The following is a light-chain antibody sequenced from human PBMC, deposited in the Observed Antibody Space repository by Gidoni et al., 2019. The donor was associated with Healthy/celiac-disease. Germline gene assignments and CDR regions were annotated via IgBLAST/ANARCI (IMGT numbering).Light chain of an antibody. V-gene: IGLV2-14*01. CDR1: SSDVGGYNY. Sequence: QSALTQPASVYGSPGQSITISCTGTSSDVGGYNYVSWYQQHPVKAPKLMIYEVSNRPSGVSNRFSGSKSSNTASLTISGLQAEDEADYYCSSYTSTSTLEVFGTGTKVTVL. J-gene: IGLJ1*01. CDR2: EVS. CDR3: SSYTSTSTLEV.